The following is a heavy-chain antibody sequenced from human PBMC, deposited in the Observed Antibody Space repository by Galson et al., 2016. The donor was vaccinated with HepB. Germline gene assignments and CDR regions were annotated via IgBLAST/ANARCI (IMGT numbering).Heavy chain of an antibody. Sequence: SVKVSCKASGGSFNTYAISWLRQAPGQGLEWMGGIIPMFDTAIYAQKFQGRVTITADKSTNTAYMDLSSLRSEDTAVYYCARDRADYYDSSGYSGAFDIWGHGTMGTVSS. J-gene: IGHJ3*02. CDR2: IIPMFDTA. CDR3: ARDRADYYDSSGYSGAFDI. CDR1: GGSFNTYA. V-gene: IGHV1-69*06. D-gene: IGHD3-22*01.